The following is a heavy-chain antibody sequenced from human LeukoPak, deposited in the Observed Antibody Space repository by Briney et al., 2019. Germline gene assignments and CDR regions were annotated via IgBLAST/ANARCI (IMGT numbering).Heavy chain of an antibody. CDR1: GFTFDDYG. V-gene: IGHV3-20*04. Sequence: GGSLRLSCAASGFTFDDYGMSWVRQAPGKGREWVPGINWNGGSTGYADSVKGRFTISRDNAKNSLYLQMNSLRAEDTALYYCARVGGGNSRGKTYYFDYWGQGTLVTVSS. CDR3: ARVGGGNSRGKTYYFDY. D-gene: IGHD4-23*01. J-gene: IGHJ4*02. CDR2: INWNGGST.